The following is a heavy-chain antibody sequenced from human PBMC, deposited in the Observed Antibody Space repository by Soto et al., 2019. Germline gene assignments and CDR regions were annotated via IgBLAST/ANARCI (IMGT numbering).Heavy chain of an antibody. J-gene: IGHJ3*02. D-gene: IGHD6-19*01. CDR2: ISWNRGSI. CDR1: GFTFDDYA. Sequence: EVQLVESGGGLVQPGRSLRLSCAAPGFTFDDYAMHWVRQAPGKGLEWVSGISWNRGSIGYADSVKGRFTISRDNAKNTLYLKMNRLRAADTALYYCAKGEQWLVQEDAFDIWGQGTMVTVSS. V-gene: IGHV3-9*01. CDR3: AKGEQWLVQEDAFDI.